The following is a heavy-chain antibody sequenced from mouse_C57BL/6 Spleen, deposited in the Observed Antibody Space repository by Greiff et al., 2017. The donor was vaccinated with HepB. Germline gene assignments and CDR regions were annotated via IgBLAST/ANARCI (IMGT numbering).Heavy chain of an antibody. Sequence: DVKLVESGGGLVQPGGSLKLSCAASGFTFSDYYMYWVRQTPEKRLEWVAYISNGGGSTYYPDTVKGRFTISRDNAKNTLYLQMSRLKSEDTAMYYCARQDGTNWYFDVWGTGTTVTVAS. V-gene: IGHV5-12*01. CDR3: ARQDGTNWYFDV. CDR1: GFTFSDYY. D-gene: IGHD2-1*01. CDR2: ISNGGGST. J-gene: IGHJ1*03.